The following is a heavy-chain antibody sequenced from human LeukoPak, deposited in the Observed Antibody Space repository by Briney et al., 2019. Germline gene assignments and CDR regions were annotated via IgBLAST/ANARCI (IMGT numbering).Heavy chain of an antibody. V-gene: IGHV3-23*01. CDR2: ISDGGGGK. CDR3: AKGVDYYDSSGYSYYFDY. J-gene: IGHJ4*02. Sequence: PGGSLRLSCAATGFSFSTYTMSWVRQAPGKGLEWVSAISDGGGGKYYSDSVKGRFTISRDNSGNTLYLQMNSLRAEDTAVYYCAKGVDYYDSSGYSYYFDYWGQGTLVTVSS. CDR1: GFSFSTYT. D-gene: IGHD3-22*01.